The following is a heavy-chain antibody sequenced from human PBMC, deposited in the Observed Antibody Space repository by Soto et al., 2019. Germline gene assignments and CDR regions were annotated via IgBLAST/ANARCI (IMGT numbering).Heavy chain of an antibody. J-gene: IGHJ4*02. CDR2: IYSGGAT. D-gene: IGHD4-17*01. V-gene: IGHV3-53*01. Sequence: EVQLVESGGGPIQPGGSLRLSCAVSGFTVSSNYMSWVRQAPGKGLEWVSLIYSGGATYYADSVKGRFTISRDNSKNTVYLQMSSLRAEDTAVYYCARGLGNGDFGDPGDYWGQGTLVTVSS. CDR1: GFTVSSNY. CDR3: ARGLGNGDFGDPGDY.